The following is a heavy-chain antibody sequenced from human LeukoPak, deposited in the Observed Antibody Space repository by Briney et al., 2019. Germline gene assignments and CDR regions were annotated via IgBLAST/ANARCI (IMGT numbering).Heavy chain of an antibody. Sequence: GGTLRLSCEVSGVTVSRNYMIWVRQAPGKGLEWLSIIYPGGTTHYAESVKGRFSISRDDSKNTLYFQMDNLRVDDTALYWCARGSMFGAPDFWGQGTRVTVSP. J-gene: IGHJ4*02. CDR1: GVTVSRNY. CDR2: IYPGGTT. CDR3: ARGSMFGAPDF. D-gene: IGHD3-16*01. V-gene: IGHV3-53*01.